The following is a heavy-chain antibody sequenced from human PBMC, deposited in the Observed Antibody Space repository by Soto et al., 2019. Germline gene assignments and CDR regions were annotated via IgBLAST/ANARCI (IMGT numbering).Heavy chain of an antibody. Sequence: PSETLSLTCAVYGGSGGSFSGYYWSWIRQPPGKGLEWIGSIYYSGSTYYNPSLKSRVTISVDTSKNQFSLKLSSVTAADTAVYYCARVEMATIGIDYWGQGTLVTVSS. D-gene: IGHD5-12*01. V-gene: IGHV4-39*01. CDR3: ARVEMATIGIDY. CDR2: IYYSGST. CDR1: GGSGGSFSGYY. J-gene: IGHJ4*02.